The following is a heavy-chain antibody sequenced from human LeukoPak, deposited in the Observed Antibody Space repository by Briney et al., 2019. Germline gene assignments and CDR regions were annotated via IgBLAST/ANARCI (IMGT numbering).Heavy chain of an antibody. CDR2: IYYSGST. CDR1: GGSVSNGNYY. D-gene: IGHD3-10*01. CDR3: ARSQNYYGSGDY. J-gene: IGHJ4*02. V-gene: IGHV4-61*01. Sequence: SETLSLTCTVSGGSVSNGNYYWSWLRQPPGKALEWIGYIYYSGSTYYNPSLEGRVTITVDTSKNQFSVKLSSVTTADTAVYYCARSQNYYGSGDYWSQGTLVTVSS.